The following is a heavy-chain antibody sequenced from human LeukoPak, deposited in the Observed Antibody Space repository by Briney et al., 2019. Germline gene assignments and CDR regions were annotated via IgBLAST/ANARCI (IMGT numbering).Heavy chain of an antibody. CDR2: IIPIFGTA. Sequence: ASVKLSCKASGYTFTVYYMHWVRQAPGQGLEWMGGIIPIFGTANYAQKFQGRVTITTDESTSTAYMELSSLRSEDTAVYYCARGTDYDFWSGPNYYFDYWGQGTLVTVSS. D-gene: IGHD3-3*01. CDR1: GYTFTVYY. J-gene: IGHJ4*02. CDR3: ARGTDYDFWSGPNYYFDY. V-gene: IGHV1-69*05.